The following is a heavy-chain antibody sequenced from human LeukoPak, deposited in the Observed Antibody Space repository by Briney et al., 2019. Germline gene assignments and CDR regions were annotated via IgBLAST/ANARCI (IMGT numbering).Heavy chain of an antibody. CDR3: ARGVVAAAGRTFDF. J-gene: IGHJ4*02. V-gene: IGHV4-59*01. CDR1: GDSFSYFY. D-gene: IGHD6-13*01. Sequence: SETLSLTCTVSGDSFSYFYWSWIRQPPGKRLEWIGYIYNSGSTNYNPSLKSRVTISLDTSKNQFSLKLSPVTAADTAVYYCARGVVAAAGRTFDFWGQGTLVTVSS. CDR2: IYNSGST.